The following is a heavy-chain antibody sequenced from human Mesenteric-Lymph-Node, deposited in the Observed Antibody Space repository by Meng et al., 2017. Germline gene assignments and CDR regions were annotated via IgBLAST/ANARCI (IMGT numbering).Heavy chain of an antibody. V-gene: IGHV3-33*01. Sequence: SLHISCAASGFTFSSYGMHWVRQAPGKGLEWVAVIWYDGSNNYYANSVKGRFTISRDNSKNTLYLQMNSLRAEDRAGYYCAREAPDAFDIWGQGKRV. J-gene: IGHJ3*02. CDR3: AREAPDAFDI. CDR1: GFTFSSYG. CDR2: IWYDGSNN.